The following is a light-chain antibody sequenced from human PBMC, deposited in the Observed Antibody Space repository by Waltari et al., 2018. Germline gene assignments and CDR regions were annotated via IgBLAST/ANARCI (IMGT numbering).Light chain of an antibody. Sequence: NFMLTQPHSVSESPGKTVTISCTGSSGSIASNYVQWYQQRPGSAPTTVIYEDNQRPPGVPDRFSGSIDSSSNSASLTISGLKTEDEADYYCQSYDSSNVVFGGGTKLTVL. CDR3: QSYDSSNVV. J-gene: IGLJ2*01. CDR1: SGSIASNY. V-gene: IGLV6-57*02. CDR2: EDN.